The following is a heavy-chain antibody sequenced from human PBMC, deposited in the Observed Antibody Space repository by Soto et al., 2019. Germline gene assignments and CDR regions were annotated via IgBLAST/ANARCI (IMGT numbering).Heavy chain of an antibody. CDR2: IHHSGSI. V-gene: IGHV4-30-4*08. CDR1: GDAMSGGDYH. D-gene: IGHD3-3*01. Sequence: SETLSLTCTVSGDAMSGGDYHWTWIRQSPGKGLEWIGYIHHSGSILYNPSLKSRVTISVDTSKNQFSLHLTSVTAADTAVYFCARSQYRYDVWGPHHFASRSQRTLDSGSS. J-gene: IGHJ5*01. CDR3: ARSQYRYDVWGPHHFAS.